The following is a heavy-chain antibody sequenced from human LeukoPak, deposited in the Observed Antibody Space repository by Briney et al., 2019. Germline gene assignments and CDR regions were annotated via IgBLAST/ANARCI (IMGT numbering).Heavy chain of an antibody. V-gene: IGHV4-34*01. J-gene: IGHJ4*02. D-gene: IGHD3-3*01. CDR2: INHSGST. Sequence: SETLSLTCAVYGGSFSGYYWSWIRQPPGKGLEWIGEINHSGSTNHNPSLKSRVTISVDTSKNQFSLKLSSVAAADTAVYYCARGRVRSFGVVVPFFDYWGQGTLVTVSS. CDR3: ARGRVRSFGVVVPFFDY. CDR1: GGSFSGYY.